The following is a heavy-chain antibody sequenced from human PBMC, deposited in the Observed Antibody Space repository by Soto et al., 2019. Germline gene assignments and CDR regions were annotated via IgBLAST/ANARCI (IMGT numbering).Heavy chain of an antibody. CDR2: ISSRSSHI. Sequence: AGGSLTLSCSASGFTSSSYSMNWVRQAPRRGLEWVSCISSRSSHIYYADSVEGRFTIYRDNAKNSLYLQMQSLRAEDTAVYYCARGPPTIFRPYQFDYWGQGTLVTVSS. J-gene: IGHJ4*02. V-gene: IGHV3-21*01. CDR1: GFTSSSYS. CDR3: ARGPPTIFRPYQFDY. D-gene: IGHD3-3*01.